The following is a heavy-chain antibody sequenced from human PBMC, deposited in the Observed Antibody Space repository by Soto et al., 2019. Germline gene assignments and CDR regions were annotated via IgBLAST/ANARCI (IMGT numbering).Heavy chain of an antibody. CDR1: GGSISSYY. CDR3: AKRGHCSSSSCTPHFDY. V-gene: IGHV3-23*01. J-gene: IGHJ4*02. CDR2: ITGSDGYT. Sequence: LSVTCTVAGGSISSYYWSWIRQPPGKGLEWVSTITGSDGYTYYADSVKGRFTISRDNSKNTLYLQMNSLTAEDTAVYYCAKRGHCSSSSCTPHFDYWGQGALVTVSS. D-gene: IGHD2-2*01.